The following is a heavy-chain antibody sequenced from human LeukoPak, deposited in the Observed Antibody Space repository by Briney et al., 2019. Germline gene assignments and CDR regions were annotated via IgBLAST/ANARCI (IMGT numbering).Heavy chain of an antibody. CDR2: ISSSGSTI. V-gene: IGHV3-48*03. CDR3: AREEDAFDY. CDR1: GFTFSSYE. J-gene: IGHJ4*02. Sequence: SGGSLRLSCAASGFTFSSYEMNWVRQAPGKGLEWVSYISSSGSTIYYADSVKGRFTISRDNAKNSLYLQTNSLRAEDTAVYYCAREEDAFDYWGQGTLVTVSS.